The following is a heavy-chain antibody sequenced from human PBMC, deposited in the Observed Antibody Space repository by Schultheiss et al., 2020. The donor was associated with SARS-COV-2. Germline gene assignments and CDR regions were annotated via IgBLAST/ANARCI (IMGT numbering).Heavy chain of an antibody. CDR2: IIPIFGTA. J-gene: IGHJ4*02. CDR1: GYTFTNYG. V-gene: IGHV1-69*13. Sequence: SVKVSCKASGYTFTNYGISWVRQAPGQGLEWMGGIIPIFGTANYAQKFQGRVTITADESTSTAYMELSSLRAEDTAVYYCASSPVAYGGWGQGTLVTVSS. D-gene: IGHD4-23*01. CDR3: ASSPVAYGG.